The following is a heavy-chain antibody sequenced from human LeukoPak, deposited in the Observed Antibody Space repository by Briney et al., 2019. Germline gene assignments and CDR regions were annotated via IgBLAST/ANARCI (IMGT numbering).Heavy chain of an antibody. CDR3: APSDTHYFDY. CDR1: GYTFTGYY. J-gene: IGHJ4*02. Sequence: ASVKVSCKTSGYTFTGYYMHWVRQALGQGLEWMGWVNPDSGGTNYAQKFQGRVTMTRDTSISTAYMELSRLRSDDTAVYYCAPSDTHYFDYWGQGTLVTVSS. CDR2: VNPDSGGT. V-gene: IGHV1-2*02.